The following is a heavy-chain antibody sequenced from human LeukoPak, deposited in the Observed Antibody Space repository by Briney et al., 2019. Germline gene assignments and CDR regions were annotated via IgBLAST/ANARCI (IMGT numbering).Heavy chain of an antibody. CDR3: ARLVGILTGPIDY. D-gene: IGHD3-9*01. Sequence: GESLKISCKGSGYSFTNYWIGWVRQMPGRSLEWMGIIYPGDSDTRYSPSFQGQVTISADKSISTAYLQWSSLKASDTAIYYCARLVGILTGPIDYWGQGTLVTVSS. CDR2: IYPGDSDT. V-gene: IGHV5-51*01. CDR1: GYSFTNYW. J-gene: IGHJ4*02.